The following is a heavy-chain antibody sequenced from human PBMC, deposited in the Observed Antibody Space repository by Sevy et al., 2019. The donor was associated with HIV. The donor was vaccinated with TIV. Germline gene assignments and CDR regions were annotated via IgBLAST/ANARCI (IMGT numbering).Heavy chain of an antibody. CDR1: GVSISSFY. CDR2: IYYSGST. Sequence: SETLSLTCTVSGVSISSFYWSWIRQPPGKGLEWIGNIYYSGSTNYNPSLKSRDTISVDTSKNQFSLKLSSVTAADTAVYYCARRYFYDSRGSTVFDYWGQGTLVTVSS. J-gene: IGHJ4*02. CDR3: ARRYFYDSRGSTVFDY. V-gene: IGHV4-59*13. D-gene: IGHD3-22*01.